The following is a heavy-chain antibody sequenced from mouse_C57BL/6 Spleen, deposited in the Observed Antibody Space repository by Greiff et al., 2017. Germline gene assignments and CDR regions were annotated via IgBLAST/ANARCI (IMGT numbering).Heavy chain of an antibody. J-gene: IGHJ2*01. D-gene: IGHD1-1*01. CDR1: GYSITSGYY. V-gene: IGHV3-6*01. Sequence: ESGPGLVKPSQSLSLTCSVTGYSITSGYYWNWIRQFPGNKLEWMGYISYDGSNNYNPSLKNRISITRDTSKNQFFLKLNSVTTEDTATYYCAREYYGIPFDDWGQGTTLTVSS. CDR3: AREYYGIPFDD. CDR2: ISYDGSN.